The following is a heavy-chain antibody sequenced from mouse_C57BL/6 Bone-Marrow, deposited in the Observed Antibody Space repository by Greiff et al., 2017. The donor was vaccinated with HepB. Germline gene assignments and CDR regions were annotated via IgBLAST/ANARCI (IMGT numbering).Heavy chain of an antibody. Sequence: EVQRVESGPELVKPGASEKISCKASGYSFTDYNMNWVKQSNGKSLEWIGVINPNYGTTSYNQKFKGKATLTVDQSSSTAYMQLNSLTSEDSAVYYCAREGAYYDYDERPWFAYWGQGTLVTVSA. CDR3: AREGAYYDYDERPWFAY. D-gene: IGHD2-4*01. V-gene: IGHV1-39*01. J-gene: IGHJ3*01. CDR2: INPNYGTT. CDR1: GYSFTDYN.